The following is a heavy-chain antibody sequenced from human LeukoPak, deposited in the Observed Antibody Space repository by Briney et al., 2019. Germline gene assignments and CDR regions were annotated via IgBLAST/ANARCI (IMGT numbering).Heavy chain of an antibody. D-gene: IGHD4-17*01. CDR1: GFTFSSYA. CDR3: ASTPLVYDYGDYGFDY. Sequence: GGSLRLSCAASGFTFSSYAMGWVRQAPGKGLEWVSAISGSGGSTYYADSVKGRFTISRDNSKNTLYLQMNSLRAEDTAVYYCASTPLVYDYGDYGFDYWGQGTLVTVSS. V-gene: IGHV3-23*01. CDR2: ISGSGGST. J-gene: IGHJ4*02.